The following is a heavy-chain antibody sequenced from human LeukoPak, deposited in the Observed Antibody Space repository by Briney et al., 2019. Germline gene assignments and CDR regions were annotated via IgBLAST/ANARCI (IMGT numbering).Heavy chain of an antibody. CDR1: GFTVSSNS. D-gene: IGHD2-15*01. CDR3: ARNVGSGFDY. Sequence: GGSLRLSCTVSGFTVSSNSMSWVRQAPGKGLEWVSFIYSGGNTHYSDSVKGRFTISRDNSKNTLYLQMNSLRAEDTAVYYCARNVGSGFDYWGQGTLVTVSS. V-gene: IGHV3-53*01. CDR2: IYSGGNT. J-gene: IGHJ4*02.